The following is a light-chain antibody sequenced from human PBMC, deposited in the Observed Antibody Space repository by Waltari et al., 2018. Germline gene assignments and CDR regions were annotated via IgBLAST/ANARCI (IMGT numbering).Light chain of an antibody. CDR2: DDS. V-gene: IGLV3-21*03. Sequence: SYILTQPPSVSVAPGKTATISCGGNNIGRKSVHWYQQKPGQAPILVVYDDSDRPLGIPERFSGSNSGNTATLTIRRAEAGDEADYYCQVWDASDEPVLFGGGTKLTV. CDR1: NIGRKS. J-gene: IGLJ2*01. CDR3: QVWDASDEPVL.